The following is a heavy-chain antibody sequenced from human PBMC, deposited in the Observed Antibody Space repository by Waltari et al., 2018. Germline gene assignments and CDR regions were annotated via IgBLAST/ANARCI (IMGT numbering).Heavy chain of an antibody. V-gene: IGHV4-59*11. J-gene: IGHJ6*02. D-gene: IGHD3-3*01. CDR3: ARGFLDYYYYGMDV. CDR2: IYYSGST. Sequence: QVQLQESGPGLVKPSETLSLTCTVSGGSISSHYWSWIRQPPGKGLEWIGYIYYSGSTNYNPSLKSRVTISVDTSKNQFSLKLSSVTAADTAVYYCARGFLDYYYYGMDVWGQGTTVTVSS. CDR1: GGSISSHY.